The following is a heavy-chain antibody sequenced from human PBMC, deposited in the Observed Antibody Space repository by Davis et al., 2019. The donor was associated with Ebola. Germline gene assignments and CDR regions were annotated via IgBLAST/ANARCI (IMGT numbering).Heavy chain of an antibody. D-gene: IGHD5-24*01. CDR1: CFPFRQAW. V-gene: IGHV3-15*07. CDR3: VTMAAF. J-gene: IGHJ4*02. CDR2: IKSKNDGETT. Sequence: PGGSLRPSCSTSCFPFRQAWLNWVRQAPGKGLGWVGRIKSKNDGETTDYAAPVRGRFTMSRDDSKNTLFLQMDSLKTEDTGIYFCVTMAAFWGQGTLVTVSS.